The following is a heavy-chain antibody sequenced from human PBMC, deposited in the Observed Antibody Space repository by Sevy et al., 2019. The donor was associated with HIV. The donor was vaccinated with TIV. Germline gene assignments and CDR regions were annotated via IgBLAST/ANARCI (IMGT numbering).Heavy chain of an antibody. Sequence: GGSLRLSCAASGFTFSSYWMHWVRQAPGEGLVWVSRINSDGSSTSYADSVKGRFTISRDNAKNTLYLQMNSLRAEDTAVYYCARGGVAYCGGDCSTFYYYYYGMDVWGQGTTVTVSS. J-gene: IGHJ6*02. CDR2: INSDGSST. D-gene: IGHD2-21*02. CDR1: GFTFSSYW. V-gene: IGHV3-74*01. CDR3: ARGGVAYCGGDCSTFYYYYYGMDV.